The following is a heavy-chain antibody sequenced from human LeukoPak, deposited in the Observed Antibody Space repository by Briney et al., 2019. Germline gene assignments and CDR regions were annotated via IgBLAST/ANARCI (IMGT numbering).Heavy chain of an antibody. D-gene: IGHD3-16*01. J-gene: IGHJ4*02. Sequence: GGSLRLSREVSGVSFSNYWMHCVRQAPGKGLVWVARTNLHGTAVDYADSVKGRFIISRDNAKNTLFLQMNSLRVEDTAVYYCASAYTYVRLGDHWGQGTLVTVSS. CDR3: ASAYTYVRLGDH. V-gene: IGHV3-74*01. CDR2: TNLHGTAV. CDR1: GVSFSNYW.